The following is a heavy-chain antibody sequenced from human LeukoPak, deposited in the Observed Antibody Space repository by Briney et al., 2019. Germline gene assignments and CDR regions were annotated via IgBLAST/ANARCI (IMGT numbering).Heavy chain of an antibody. J-gene: IGHJ4*02. CDR3: ARAKIGYYYDSSGYSFDY. D-gene: IGHD3-22*01. Sequence: SETLSLTCTVSGYSISSGYYWGWVRQPPGKGLEWIGSIYHSGSTYYNPSLKSRVTISVDTSKNQFSLKLSSVTAADTAVYYCARAKIGYYYDSSGYSFDYWGQGTLVTVSS. CDR1: GYSISSGYY. V-gene: IGHV4-38-2*02. CDR2: IYHSGST.